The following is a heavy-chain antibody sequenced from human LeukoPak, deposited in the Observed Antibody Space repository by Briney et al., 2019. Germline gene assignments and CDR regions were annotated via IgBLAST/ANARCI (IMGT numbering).Heavy chain of an antibody. J-gene: IGHJ4*02. CDR1: GGSISSYY. V-gene: IGHV4-59*08. D-gene: IGHD3-9*01. CDR3: ARGNRGVLRYFDWLPDFDY. CDR2: IYYSGST. Sequence: SETLSLTCTVSGGSISSYYWSWIRQPPGKGLDSIGYIYYSGSTNYNPSLKSRVTISVDTSKNQFSLKLSSVTAADTAVYYCARGNRGVLRYFDWLPDFDYWGQGTLVTVSS.